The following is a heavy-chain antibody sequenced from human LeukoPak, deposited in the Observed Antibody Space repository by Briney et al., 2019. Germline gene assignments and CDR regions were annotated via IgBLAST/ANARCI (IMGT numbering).Heavy chain of an antibody. J-gene: IGHJ4*02. CDR1: GGSISSGSYY. D-gene: IGHD3-22*01. CDR3: ARHDSSGYLGY. CDR2: IYTSGST. Sequence: SQTLSLTCTVSGGSISSGSYYWSWIRQPAGKGLEWIGRIYTSGSTNYNPSLKSRVTMSVDTSKNQFSLKLSSVTAADTAVYYCARHDSSGYLGYWGQGTLVTVSS. V-gene: IGHV4-61*02.